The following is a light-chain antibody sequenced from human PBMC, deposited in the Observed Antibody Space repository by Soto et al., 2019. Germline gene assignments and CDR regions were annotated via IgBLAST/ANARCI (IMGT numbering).Light chain of an antibody. V-gene: IGKV1-33*01. Sequence: EIQITQSPSSLSASVGDSVTITCQASQNINNYLNWYQQKPGRAPKLLIYDASNLEAGVPSRFRGSGSGTDFTFTISRLQPEDIATYYCQQYENLPTFGQGTRLEIK. J-gene: IGKJ5*01. CDR2: DAS. CDR3: QQYENLPT. CDR1: QNINNY.